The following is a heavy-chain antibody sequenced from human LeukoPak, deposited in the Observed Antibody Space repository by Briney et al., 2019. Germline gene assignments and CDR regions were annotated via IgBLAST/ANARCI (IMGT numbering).Heavy chain of an antibody. J-gene: IGHJ4*02. Sequence: ASVKVCCKASGYTFTNDGISWVRQAPGQGLEWMGWISVYNGNTNYAQKLQGRVTMTTDTSTSTAYMEVRSLRSDDTAVYYCARVDIMATSGYFDYWGQGTLVTVSS. CDR1: GYTFTNDG. CDR3: ARVDIMATSGYFDY. V-gene: IGHV1-18*01. D-gene: IGHD5-12*01. CDR2: ISVYNGNT.